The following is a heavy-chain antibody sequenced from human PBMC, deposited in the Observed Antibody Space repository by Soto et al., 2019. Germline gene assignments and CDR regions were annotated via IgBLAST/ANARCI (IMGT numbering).Heavy chain of an antibody. Sequence: GGSLRLSCAASGFTFSNAWMSWVRQAPGKGLEWVGRIKSKTDGGTTDYAAPVKGRFTISRDDSKNTLYLQMNSLKTEDTAVYYCTTDRKVTTHYYYYGMDVWGQGTTVTVS. CDR2: IKSKTDGGTT. D-gene: IGHD4-17*01. J-gene: IGHJ6*02. CDR3: TTDRKVTTHYYYYGMDV. CDR1: GFTFSNAW. V-gene: IGHV3-15*01.